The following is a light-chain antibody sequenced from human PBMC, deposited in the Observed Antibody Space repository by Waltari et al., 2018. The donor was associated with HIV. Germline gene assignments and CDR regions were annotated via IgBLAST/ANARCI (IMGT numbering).Light chain of an antibody. V-gene: IGLV2-14*03. CDR3: NSYTGSSTLGV. CDR1: SSDVGDYNY. CDR2: DVS. J-gene: IGLJ1*01. Sequence: QSALTQPASVSGSPGQSITISCTGASSDVGDYNYVSWYQQHPGKAPKLMISDVSNRPSGVSNRFSVAKSGNTASLTISALQAEDEADYYCNSYTGSSTLGVFGTGTRVTVL.